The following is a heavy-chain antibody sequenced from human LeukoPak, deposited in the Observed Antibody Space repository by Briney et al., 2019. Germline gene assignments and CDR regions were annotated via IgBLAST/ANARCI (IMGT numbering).Heavy chain of an antibody. CDR1: GFTFSDYA. J-gene: IGHJ4*02. Sequence: AGGSLRLSCAASGFTFSDYAMSWVRLAPGKGLEWVSGISGIGRTTYYADSVKGRFTISRDNSRNTLYLQMNSLRAEDTAIYYYARDRLDYSTSLGQWGQGTLVTVSS. CDR3: ARDRLDYSTSLGQ. V-gene: IGHV3-23*01. D-gene: IGHD6-6*01. CDR2: ISGIGRTT.